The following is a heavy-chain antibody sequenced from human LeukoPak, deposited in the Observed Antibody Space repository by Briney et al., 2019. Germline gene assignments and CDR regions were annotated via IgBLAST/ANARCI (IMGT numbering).Heavy chain of an antibody. CDR3: ARGRIVATILDY. V-gene: IGHV3-33*01. Sequence: GGSLRLSCAASGFTFSSYGMHWVRQAPGKGLEWVAVIWYDGSNKYYADSVKSRFTISRDNSKNTLYLQMNSLRAEDTAVYYCARGRIVATILDYWGQGTLVTVSS. CDR1: GFTFSSYG. D-gene: IGHD5-12*01. J-gene: IGHJ4*02. CDR2: IWYDGSNK.